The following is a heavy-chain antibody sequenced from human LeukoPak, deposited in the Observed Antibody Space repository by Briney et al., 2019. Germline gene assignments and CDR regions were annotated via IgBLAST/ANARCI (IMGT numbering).Heavy chain of an antibody. CDR1: GFTFSSYS. Sequence: GGSLRLSCAASGFTFSSYSMNWVRQAPGRGLEWVSSISISGSYTYYPDSVKGRFTISRDNAKNSLFLQMNSLRAEDTAVYYCARVSASGSYLDYWGQGTLVTVSS. CDR3: ARVSASGSYLDY. V-gene: IGHV3-21*01. CDR2: ISISGSYT. D-gene: IGHD3-10*01. J-gene: IGHJ4*02.